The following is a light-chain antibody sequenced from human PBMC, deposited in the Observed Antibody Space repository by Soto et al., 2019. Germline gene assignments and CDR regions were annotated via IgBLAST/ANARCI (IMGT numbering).Light chain of an antibody. CDR1: SGHSSYI. J-gene: IGLJ3*02. Sequence: QSVLTQSSSASASLGSSVTLTCTLSSGHSSYIIAWHQQQPGKAPRYLMKLEGSGSYNKGSGVPDRFSGSSSGADRYLTISHLQFDDEADYYCETWDFNTRVFGGGTKLTVL. CDR3: ETWDFNTRV. V-gene: IGLV4-60*02. CDR2: LEGSGSY.